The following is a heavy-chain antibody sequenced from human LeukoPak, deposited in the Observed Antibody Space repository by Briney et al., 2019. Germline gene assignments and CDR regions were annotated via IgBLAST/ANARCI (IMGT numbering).Heavy chain of an antibody. CDR2: IIPIFGTA. CDR3: ARDKVGFFGVVIYYYYMDV. V-gene: IGHV1-69*13. CDR1: GGTFGSYA. Sequence: SVKVSCKASGGTFGSYAISWVRQAPGQGLEWMGGIIPIFGTANYAQKFQGRVTITADESTSTAYMELSSLRSEDTAVYYCARDKVGFFGVVIYYYYMDVWGKGTTVTVSS. J-gene: IGHJ6*03. D-gene: IGHD3-3*01.